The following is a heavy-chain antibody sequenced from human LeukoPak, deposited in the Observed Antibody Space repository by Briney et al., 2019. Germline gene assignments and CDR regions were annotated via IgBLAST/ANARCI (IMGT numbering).Heavy chain of an antibody. D-gene: IGHD6-13*01. CDR3: AKDSYSKGDF. J-gene: IGHJ4*02. V-gene: IGHV3-23*01. Sequence: PGGSLRLSCAASGFTFSTYVVDWVRQAPGKGLEWVSTITGSGGSTYYADSVKGRFTISRDNSKNSLYLQMNSLRAEDTAVYYCAKDSYSKGDFWGQGVLVTVSS. CDR1: GFTFSTYV. CDR2: ITGSGGST.